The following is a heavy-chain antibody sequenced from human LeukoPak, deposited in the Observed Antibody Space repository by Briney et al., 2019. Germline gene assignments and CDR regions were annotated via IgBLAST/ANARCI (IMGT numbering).Heavy chain of an antibody. V-gene: IGHV3-30*19. Sequence: GGSLRLSCAASGLIYSTNGMHWVRQAPGKGLEWVAVISYDGINKYYAGSVKGRFTISRDNSKNTLYLQMNSLRTEDTAVYYCARERGDYYDILTAFYSTSIFDYWGQGTLVTVSS. CDR2: ISYDGINK. CDR3: ARERGDYYDILTAFYSTSIFDY. J-gene: IGHJ4*02. CDR1: GLIYSTNG. D-gene: IGHD3-9*01.